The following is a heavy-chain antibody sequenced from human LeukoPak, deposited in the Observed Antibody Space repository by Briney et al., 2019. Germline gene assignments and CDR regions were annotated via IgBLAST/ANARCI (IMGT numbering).Heavy chain of an antibody. D-gene: IGHD2-2*01. Sequence: ASVKVSCKASGYTFTCYYMHWVRQAPGQGLEWMGWINPNSGNTGYAQKFQGRVTMTRNTSISTAYMELSSLRSEDTAVYYCARGRKDCSSTSCYFRGYYYYYMDVWGKGTTVTISS. J-gene: IGHJ6*03. CDR2: INPNSGNT. CDR1: GYTFTCYY. CDR3: ARGRKDCSSTSCYFRGYYYYYMDV. V-gene: IGHV1-8*02.